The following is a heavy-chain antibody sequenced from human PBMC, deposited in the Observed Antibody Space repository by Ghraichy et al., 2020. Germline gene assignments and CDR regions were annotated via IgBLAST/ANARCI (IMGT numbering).Heavy chain of an antibody. J-gene: IGHJ5*02. Sequence: GALRLSCAASGFAFSGSAMHWVRQASGKGLEWVGRIRSQAYNYATVYAASVKGRFTVSRDDSKNTAYLQMNSLKTEDTAVYFCTRIYSGGFSWGQGTLVTVSS. CDR1: GFAFSGSA. V-gene: IGHV3-73*01. CDR3: TRIYSGGFS. CDR2: IRSQAYNYAT. D-gene: IGHD2-15*01.